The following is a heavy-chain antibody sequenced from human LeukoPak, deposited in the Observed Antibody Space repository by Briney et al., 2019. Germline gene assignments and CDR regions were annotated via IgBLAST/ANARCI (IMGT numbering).Heavy chain of an antibody. CDR1: GGXVSRSSYN. CDR2: IYYSGRT. CDR3: ARIITYYDFSCWFDP. V-gene: IGHV4-39*01. Sequence: SETLSLTCIASGGXVSRSSYNWGWIRQPPGKGLEWIGSIYYSGRTYYNPSLKSRVTISVDTSKNQFSLKLSSVTAADTAVDYCARIITYYDFSCWFDPWGQGILVTVSS. D-gene: IGHD3-3*01. J-gene: IGHJ5*02.